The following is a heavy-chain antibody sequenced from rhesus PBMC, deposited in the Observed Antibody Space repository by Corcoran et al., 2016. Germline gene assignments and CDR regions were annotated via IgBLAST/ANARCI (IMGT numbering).Heavy chain of an antibody. CDR3: ASYSSGWYLGYYFDY. CDR2: IGGSSGST. CDR1: GYSLSSGYG. J-gene: IGHJ4*01. Sequence: QVQLQESGPGLVKPSETLSLTCAVSGYSLSSGYGGSWIRPPPGKGLEWIGYIGGSSGSTNYNPSLKSRVTISKDTSKNQFSLKLSSVTAADTAVYYCASYSSGWYLGYYFDYWGQGVLVTVSS. V-gene: IGHV4-127*01. D-gene: IGHD6-31*01.